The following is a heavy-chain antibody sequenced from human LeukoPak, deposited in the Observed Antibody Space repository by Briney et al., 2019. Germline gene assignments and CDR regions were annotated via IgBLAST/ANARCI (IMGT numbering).Heavy chain of an antibody. V-gene: IGHV4-34*01. CDR2: INHSGST. D-gene: IGHD6-19*01. CDR3: ARGPAVAGKSYYYGMDV. Sequence: PSETLSLTCAVYGGSFSGYYWSWIRQPPGKGLEWIGEINHSGSTNYNPSLKSRVTISVDTSKNQFSLKLSSVTAADTAVYYCARGPAVAGKSYYYGMDVWGQGTTVTVSS. CDR1: GGSFSGYY. J-gene: IGHJ6*02.